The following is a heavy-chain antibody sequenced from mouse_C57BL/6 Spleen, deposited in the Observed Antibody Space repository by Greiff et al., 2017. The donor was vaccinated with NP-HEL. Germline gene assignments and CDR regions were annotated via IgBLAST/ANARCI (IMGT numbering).Heavy chain of an antibody. CDR1: GYSITSGYY. CDR2: ISYDGSN. V-gene: IGHV3-6*01. D-gene: IGHD3-3*01. CDR3: AREGGPAFDY. Sequence: VQLKESGPGLVKPSQSLSLTCSVTGYSITSGYYWNWIRQFPGNKLEWMGYISYDGSNNYNPSLKNRISITRDTSKNQFFLKLNSVTTEDTATYYCAREGGPAFDYWGQGTTLTVSS. J-gene: IGHJ2*01.